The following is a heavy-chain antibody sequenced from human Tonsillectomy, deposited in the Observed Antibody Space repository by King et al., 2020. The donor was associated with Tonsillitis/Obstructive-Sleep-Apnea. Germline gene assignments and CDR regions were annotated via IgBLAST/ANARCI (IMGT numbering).Heavy chain of an antibody. J-gene: IGHJ5*02. D-gene: IGHD1-1*01. CDR1: RFTFSSYW. CDR2: IKQDGSEK. CDR3: ARLANWHFNCFDP. V-gene: IGHV3-7*01. Sequence: VQLVESGGGLVQPGGSLRLSCAASRFTFSSYWMSWVRQAPGKGLEWVANIKQDGSEKYYVDSVKGRFTISRDNAKNSLYLQMNSLRAGDTAVDYCARLANWHFNCFDPWGQGTLVTVSS.